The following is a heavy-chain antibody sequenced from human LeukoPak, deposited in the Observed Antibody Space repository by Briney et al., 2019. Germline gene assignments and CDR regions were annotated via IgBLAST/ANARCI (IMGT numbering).Heavy chain of an antibody. CDR1: GYTFTSYG. J-gene: IGHJ4*02. CDR3: ARDYGDYILDY. CDR2: INTYTGNT. V-gene: IGHV1-18*04. Sequence: ASVKVSCKASGYTFTSYGITWVRQAPGQGLEWMGWINTYTGNTNYAQKVQGRVTMTTDTSTSTAYMELRSLRSDDAAVYYCARDYGDYILDYWGQGTLVTVSS. D-gene: IGHD4-17*01.